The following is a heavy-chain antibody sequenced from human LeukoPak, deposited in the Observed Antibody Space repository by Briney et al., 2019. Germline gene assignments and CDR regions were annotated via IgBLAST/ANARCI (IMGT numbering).Heavy chain of an antibody. D-gene: IGHD5-18*01. V-gene: IGHV4-61*01. J-gene: IGHJ6*03. CDR1: GGSISSSSYY. CDR2: IYYSGST. Sequence: SQTLSLTCTVSGGSISSSSYYWTWIRQPPGKGLEWIGYIYYSGSTNYNPSLKSRVTISVDTSKNQFSLKLSSVTAADTAVYYCAGERGRSYGSVPYYYYYMDVWGKGTTVTVSS. CDR3: AGERGRSYGSVPYYYYYMDV.